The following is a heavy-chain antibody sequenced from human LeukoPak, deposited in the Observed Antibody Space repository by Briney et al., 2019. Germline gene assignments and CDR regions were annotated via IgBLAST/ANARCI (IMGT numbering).Heavy chain of an antibody. V-gene: IGHV3-23*01. D-gene: IGHD3-9*01. J-gene: IGHJ4*02. CDR2: ISGSGGST. CDR3: AILTGYYGLDY. CDR1: GFTFSSYA. Sequence: GGSLRLSCAASGFTFSSYAMSWVRQTPGKGLEWVSAISGSGGSTYYADSVKGRFTISRDTSKSTLYLQMNSLRAEDTAVYYCAILTGYYGLDYWGQGTLVTVSS.